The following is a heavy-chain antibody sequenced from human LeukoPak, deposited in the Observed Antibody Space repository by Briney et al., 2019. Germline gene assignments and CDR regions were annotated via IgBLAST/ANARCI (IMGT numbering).Heavy chain of an antibody. V-gene: IGHV1-18*01. J-gene: IGHJ6*03. D-gene: IGHD3-9*01. CDR2: ISAYNGNT. Sequence: ASVKVSCKASGYTFTSYGISWVRQAPGQGLEWMGWISAYNGNTNYAQKLQGRVTMTTDTSTSTAYMELRSLRSDDTAVYYCARRYFDWLPKKNNYYYYMDVWGKGTTVTISS. CDR3: ARRYFDWLPKKNNYYYYMDV. CDR1: GYTFTSYG.